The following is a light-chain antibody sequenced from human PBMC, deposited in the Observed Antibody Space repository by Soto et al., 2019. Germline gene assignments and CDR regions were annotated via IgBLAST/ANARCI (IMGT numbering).Light chain of an antibody. V-gene: IGKV3-20*01. J-gene: IGKJ4*01. CDR3: QQYGNSPLT. CDR1: QSVSSSY. CDR2: GAS. Sequence: EIVLTQSPGTLSLSPGERATLSCRASQSVSSSYLAWYQQKPGQAPRLLIYGASSRATGIPDRFIGSGSGADITLTISSLETEDFAVYYWQQYGNSPLTFGGGTKVDIK.